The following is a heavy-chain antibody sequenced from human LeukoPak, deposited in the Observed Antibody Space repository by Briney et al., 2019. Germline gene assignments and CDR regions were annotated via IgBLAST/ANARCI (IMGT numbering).Heavy chain of an antibody. V-gene: IGHV1-18*01. CDR3: ARITKLYYDFWSPTSDP. Sequence: GASVKVSCTASGYTFTSYGISWVRQAPGQGLEWMGWISAYNGNTNYAQKLQGRVTMTTDTSTSTAYMELRSLRSDDTAVYYCARITKLYYDFWSPTSDPWGQGTLVTVSS. D-gene: IGHD3-3*01. CDR1: GYTFTSYG. J-gene: IGHJ5*02. CDR2: ISAYNGNT.